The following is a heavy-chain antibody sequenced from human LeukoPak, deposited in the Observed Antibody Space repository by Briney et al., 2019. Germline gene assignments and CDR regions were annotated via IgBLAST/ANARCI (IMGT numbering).Heavy chain of an antibody. CDR3: AKYDSSGYYPFDY. CDR2: ISWNSGSI. D-gene: IGHD3-22*01. J-gene: IGHJ4*02. CDR1: GFTFSSYA. Sequence: PGGSLRLSCAASGFTFSSYAMHWVRQAPGKGLEWVSGISWNSGSIGYADSVKGRFTISRDNAKNSLYLQMNSLRAEDTALYYCAKYDSSGYYPFDYWGQGTLVTVSS. V-gene: IGHV3-9*01.